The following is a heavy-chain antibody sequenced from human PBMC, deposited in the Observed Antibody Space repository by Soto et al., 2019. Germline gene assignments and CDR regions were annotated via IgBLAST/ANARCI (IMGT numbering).Heavy chain of an antibody. V-gene: IGHV4-39*01. CDR2: IYYSGST. D-gene: IGHD2-15*01. J-gene: IGHJ5*02. CDR3: AIAAKYNWFDP. Sequence: SETLSLTYTVSGGSISNISYYWGWIRQPPGKGLEWIGSIYYSGSTYYNPSLESRVTISVDTSKNQFSLKLSSVTAADTAVYYCAIAAKYNWFDPWGQGTLVTVSS. CDR1: GGSISNISYY.